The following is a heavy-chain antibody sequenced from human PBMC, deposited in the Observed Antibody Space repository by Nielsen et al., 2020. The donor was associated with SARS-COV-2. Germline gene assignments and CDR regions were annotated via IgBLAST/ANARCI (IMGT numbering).Heavy chain of an antibody. V-gene: IGHV4-59*01. J-gene: IGHJ5*02. CDR2: IYYSGST. Sequence: SETLSLTCTVSGGSISSYYWSWIRQRPGKGLEWIGYIYYSGSTNYNPSLKSRVTISVDTSKNQFSLKLSSVTAADTAVYYCARGQGDGYSGYDPNNWFDPWGQGTLVTVSS. CDR3: ARGQGDGYSGYDPNNWFDP. CDR1: GGSISSYY. D-gene: IGHD5-12*01.